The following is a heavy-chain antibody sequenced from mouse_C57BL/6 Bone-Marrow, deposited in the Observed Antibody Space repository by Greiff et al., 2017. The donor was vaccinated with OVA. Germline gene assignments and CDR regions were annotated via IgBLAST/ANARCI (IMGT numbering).Heavy chain of an antibody. CDR3: ARGNITTVVAGGYFDY. CDR1: GFTFSDYG. CDR2: ISSGSSTI. D-gene: IGHD1-1*01. V-gene: IGHV5-17*01. J-gene: IGHJ2*01. Sequence: EVNVVESGGGLVKPGGSLKLSCAASGFTFSDYGMHWVRQAPEKGLEWVAYISSGSSTIYYADTVKGRFTISRDNAKNTLFLQMTSLRSEDTAMYYCARGNITTVVAGGYFDYWGQGTTLTVSS.